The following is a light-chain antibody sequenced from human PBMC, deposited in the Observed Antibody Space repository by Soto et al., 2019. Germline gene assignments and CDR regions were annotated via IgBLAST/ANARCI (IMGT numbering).Light chain of an antibody. CDR2: SNN. Sequence: QSVLSQPPSASGTPGQGVTISCSGSSSNIGSNTVNWYQQLPGTAPKVLIYSNNQRPSGVPDRFSGSQSETSASLAISGLQSEDEADYYCAAWDYSLNAYVFGIGTKVTVL. J-gene: IGLJ1*01. CDR1: SSNIGSNT. V-gene: IGLV1-44*01. CDR3: AAWDYSLNAYV.